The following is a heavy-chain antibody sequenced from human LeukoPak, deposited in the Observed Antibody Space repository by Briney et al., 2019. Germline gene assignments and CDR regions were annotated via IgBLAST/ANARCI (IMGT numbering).Heavy chain of an antibody. CDR3: ARDMLLPGLDYGMDV. CDR2: ISSSSSYI. CDR1: GFTFSSYS. V-gene: IGHV3-21*01. Sequence: GGSLRLSCAASGFTFSSYSMNWVRQAPGKGLEWASSISSSSSYIYYADSVKGRFTISRDNAKNSLYLQMNSLRAEDTAVYYCARDMLLPGLDYGMDVWGQGTTVTVSS. D-gene: IGHD2-15*01. J-gene: IGHJ6*02.